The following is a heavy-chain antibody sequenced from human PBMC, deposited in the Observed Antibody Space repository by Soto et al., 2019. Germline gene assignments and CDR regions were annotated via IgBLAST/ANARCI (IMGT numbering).Heavy chain of an antibody. Sequence: EVQLVESGGGLVQPGGSLRLSCAASGFTFSSYWMSWVRQAPGTGLEWLANIKQDGSEKYYVDSVKGRFTISRYNAKNSLYLQMNSLRAEDTAVYYCARDRRTIFGVGMGVDAFDIWGQGTMVTVSS. CDR1: GFTFSSYW. CDR2: IKQDGSEK. J-gene: IGHJ3*02. D-gene: IGHD3-3*01. V-gene: IGHV3-7*01. CDR3: ARDRRTIFGVGMGVDAFDI.